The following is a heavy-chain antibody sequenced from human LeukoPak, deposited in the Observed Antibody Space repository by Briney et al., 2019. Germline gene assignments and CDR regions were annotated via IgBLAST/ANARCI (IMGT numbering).Heavy chain of an antibody. J-gene: IGHJ4*02. D-gene: IGHD6-13*01. CDR1: GLTCSRYE. V-gene: IGHV3-48*03. CDR3: ARSVAAGGILDY. CDR2: ISSTGSTI. Sequence: PPGGSLRLSWAASGLTCSRYEMNWVRQASGKGLEWVSYISSTGSTIYYADSVKGRFTTSRDNANNSLYLQMTSLRAEDTAVYYCARSVAAGGILDYWGQGTLVTVSS.